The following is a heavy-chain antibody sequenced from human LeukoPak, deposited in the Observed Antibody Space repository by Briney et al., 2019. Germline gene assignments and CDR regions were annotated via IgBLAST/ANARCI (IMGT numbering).Heavy chain of an antibody. J-gene: IGHJ4*02. CDR2: ISAYNGNT. D-gene: IGHD1-26*01. V-gene: IGHV1-18*01. CDR3: ARDPLVVGATLPDY. CDR1: GYTFTSYG. Sequence: ASVKVSCKASGYTFTSYGISWVRQAPGQGLEWMGWISAYNGNTNYAQKLQGRVTMTTDTSTSTAYMELRSLRSDDTAVYYCARDPLVVGATLPDYWGQGTLVSVSS.